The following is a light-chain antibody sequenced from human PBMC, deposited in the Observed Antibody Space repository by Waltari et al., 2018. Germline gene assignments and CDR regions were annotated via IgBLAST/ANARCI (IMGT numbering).Light chain of an antibody. CDR2: ETS. CDR3: QKYDRLPAT. CDR1: RTGGKA. Sequence: SGRARRTGGKALPWYEQKAVQAPWLLSYETSRRAPGIPERFSGSVCGTDCSRTIRRLEPEDFAVYYCQKYDRLPATFGQGTKVEIK. J-gene: IGKJ1*01. V-gene: IGKV3-20*01.